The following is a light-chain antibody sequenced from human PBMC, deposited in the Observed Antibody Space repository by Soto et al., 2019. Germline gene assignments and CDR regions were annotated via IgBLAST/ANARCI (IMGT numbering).Light chain of an antibody. CDR2: EAS. J-gene: IGLJ1*01. V-gene: IGLV2-14*01. CDR1: SSDVGAYNR. Sequence: QSALTQPASVSGSPGQSITISCTGTSSDVGAYNRVSWYQQHSGKAPKLMIYEASNRPSGVSNRFSGSKSGNTASLTISGLQAEDEADYYCLSYTTSSSYVFGTGTKVTVL. CDR3: LSYTTSSSYV.